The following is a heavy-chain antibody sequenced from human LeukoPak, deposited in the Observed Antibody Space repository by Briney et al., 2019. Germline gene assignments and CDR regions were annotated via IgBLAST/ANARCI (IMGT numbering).Heavy chain of an antibody. CDR2: IYSGGST. CDR1: GFTVSSNY. V-gene: IGHV3-66*01. CDR3: ATHSGGY. D-gene: IGHD3-16*01. Sequence: GGSLRLSCTASGFTVSSNYMTWVRQAPGKGLEWVSVIYSGGSTCYADSVKGRFVLSRDNSKNTLYLQMNSLRAEDTAVYYCATHSGGYWGQGTLVTVSS. J-gene: IGHJ4*02.